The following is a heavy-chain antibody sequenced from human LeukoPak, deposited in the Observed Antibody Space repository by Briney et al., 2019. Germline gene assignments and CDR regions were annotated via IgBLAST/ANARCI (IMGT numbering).Heavy chain of an antibody. D-gene: IGHD3-10*01. V-gene: IGHV1-2*04. Sequence: ASVKVSCKASGYTFTGYYMHWVRQAPGQGLEWMGWINPNSGGTNYAQKFQGWVTMTRDMSISTAYMELSRLRSDDTAVYYCARGARRFGESYPYYWGQGTLVTVSS. CDR3: ARGARRFGESYPYY. CDR1: GYTFTGYY. CDR2: INPNSGGT. J-gene: IGHJ4*02.